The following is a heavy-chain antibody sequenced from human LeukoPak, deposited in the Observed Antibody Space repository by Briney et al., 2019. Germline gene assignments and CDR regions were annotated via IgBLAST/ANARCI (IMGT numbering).Heavy chain of an antibody. V-gene: IGHV1-3*01. CDR3: ARAPGSGWYWDY. D-gene: IGHD6-19*01. Sequence: ASVKLSCKASGYTFTSYVIHWVRQTPGQRLEWMGWINAGNGDTKYSQSFPGRVTITRDTSASTAYMEVSSLRSEDTTVYYCARAPGSGWYWDYWGQGNLVTVSS. CDR1: GYTFTSYV. J-gene: IGHJ4*02. CDR2: INAGNGDT.